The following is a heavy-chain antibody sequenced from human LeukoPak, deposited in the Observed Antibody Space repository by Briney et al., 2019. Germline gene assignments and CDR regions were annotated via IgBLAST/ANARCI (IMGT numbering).Heavy chain of an antibody. J-gene: IGHJ4*02. CDR2: ISGSGGST. CDR1: GFTFSSYA. Sequence: PGGSLRLSCAASGFTFSSYAMSWVRQAPGKGLEWVSAISGSGGSTYYADSVKGRFTISRDNSKNTLYLQMNSLRVEDTAVYYCAKDLNWNPLCLDYWGQGTLVTVSS. V-gene: IGHV3-23*01. D-gene: IGHD1-20*01. CDR3: AKDLNWNPLCLDY.